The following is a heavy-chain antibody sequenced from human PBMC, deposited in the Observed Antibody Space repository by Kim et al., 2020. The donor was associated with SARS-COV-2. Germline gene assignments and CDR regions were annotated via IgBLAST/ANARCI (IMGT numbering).Heavy chain of an antibody. CDR3: AKDRVVQLWNYFDY. J-gene: IGHJ4*02. CDR1: GFTFSSYG. Sequence: GGSLRLSCAASGFTFSSYGMHWVRQAPGKGLEWVAVIWYDGSNKYYADSVKGRFTISRDNSKNTLYLQMNSLRAEDTAVYYCAKDRVVQLWNYFDYWGQGTLVTVSS. D-gene: IGHD5-18*01. V-gene: IGHV3-33*06. CDR2: IWYDGSNK.